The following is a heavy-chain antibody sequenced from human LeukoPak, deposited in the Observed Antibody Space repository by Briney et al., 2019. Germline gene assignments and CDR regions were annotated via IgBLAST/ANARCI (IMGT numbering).Heavy chain of an antibody. D-gene: IGHD1-26*01. J-gene: IGHJ4*02. Sequence: GGSLRLSCATSGFDFATYGMHWVRQAPGKGLEWVAVILSDGSLENSANSVRGRFIISRDNSKKTLFLQMNRLRIEDTAVYYCARGAILGGYNLIDDWGQGTLVTVSS. V-gene: IGHV3-30*03. CDR2: ILSDGSLE. CDR3: ARGAILGGYNLIDD. CDR1: GFDFATYG.